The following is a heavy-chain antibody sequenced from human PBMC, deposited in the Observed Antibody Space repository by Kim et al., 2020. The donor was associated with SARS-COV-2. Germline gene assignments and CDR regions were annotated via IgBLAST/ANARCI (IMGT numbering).Heavy chain of an antibody. J-gene: IGHJ4*02. CDR2: ISAGDGNT. Sequence: ASVKASCKASGYTFTNYAMHWVRQAPGQRLEWMGWISAGDGNTKYSQKFQGRVTIARDTSANIVYMDLSSLSSEDTAVYYCARQEGYCSGGSCYYGYWGQGTLVTVSS. CDR3: ARQEGYCSGGSCYYGY. CDR1: GYTFTNYA. V-gene: IGHV1-3*01. D-gene: IGHD2-15*01.